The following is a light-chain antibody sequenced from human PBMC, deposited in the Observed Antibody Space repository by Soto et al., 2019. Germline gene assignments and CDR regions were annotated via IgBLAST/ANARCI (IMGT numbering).Light chain of an antibody. Sequence: EIVLTQSPDTLSLSPGERATLSCRASQSVSSYLAWYQQKPSQAPRLLIYDASNRATGIPARFSGSGSGTDFTLTINSLESEDFAVYYCQQRSSWPLTFGQGTRLEIK. J-gene: IGKJ5*01. V-gene: IGKV3-11*01. CDR2: DAS. CDR3: QQRSSWPLT. CDR1: QSVSSY.